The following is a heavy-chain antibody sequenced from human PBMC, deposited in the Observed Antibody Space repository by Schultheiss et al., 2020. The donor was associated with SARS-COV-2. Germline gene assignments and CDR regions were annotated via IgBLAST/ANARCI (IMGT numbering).Heavy chain of an antibody. CDR3: ARIVRNYYDSSGRRYYFDY. J-gene: IGHJ4*02. CDR1: GFSLSTSGMC. V-gene: IGHV2-70*01. D-gene: IGHD3-22*01. Sequence: SGPTLVKPTQTLTLTCTFSGFSLSTSGMCVSWIRQPPGKALEWLALIYWDDDKYYSTSLKTRLTISKDTSKSQVVLTMTNMDPVDTATYYCARIVRNYYDSSGRRYYFDYWGQGTLVTVAS. CDR2: IYWDDDK.